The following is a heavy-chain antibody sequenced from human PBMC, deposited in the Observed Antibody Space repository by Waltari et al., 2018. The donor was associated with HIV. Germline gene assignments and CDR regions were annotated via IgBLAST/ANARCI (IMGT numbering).Heavy chain of an antibody. CDR1: GFTLPDYA. V-gene: IGHV3-33*01. CDR3: ARQGNTGTYFGGHR. Sequence: QVHLVESGGTVVQPGKSLRLSCVTDGFTLPDYAMSWFRQTPGAGLQWVAILWPDGNTRFYAPFVGGRFSISRDNTKKTVFLQMRALRADDTGVYFCARQGNTGTYFGGHRWGRGT. CDR2: LWPDGNTR. D-gene: IGHD3-10*01. J-gene: IGHJ4*02.